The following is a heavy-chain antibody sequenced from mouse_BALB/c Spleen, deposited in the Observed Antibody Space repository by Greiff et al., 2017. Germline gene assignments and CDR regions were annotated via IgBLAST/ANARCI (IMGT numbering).Heavy chain of an antibody. CDR3: ARAEIDGYGHFDY. J-gene: IGHJ2*01. CDR2: IWAGGST. Sequence: VKLVESGPGLVAPSQSLSITCTVSGFSLTSYGVHWVRQPPGKGLEWLGVIWAGGSTNYNSALMSRLSISKDNSKSQVFLKMNSLQTDDTAMYYCARAEIDGYGHFDYWGQGTTLTVSS. D-gene: IGHD2-2*01. CDR1: GFSLTSYG. V-gene: IGHV2-9*02.